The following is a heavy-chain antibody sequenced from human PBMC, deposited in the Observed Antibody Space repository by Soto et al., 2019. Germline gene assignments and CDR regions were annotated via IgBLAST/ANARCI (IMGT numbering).Heavy chain of an antibody. CDR2: IYYSGST. V-gene: IGHV4-59*01. D-gene: IGHD6-13*01. CDR1: GGSISSYY. CDR3: ARTRYSSSWYYFDY. Sequence: PSETLSLTCTVSGGSISSYYWSWIRQPPGKGLEWIGSIYYSGSTYYNPSLKSRVTISVDTSKNQFSLKLSSVTAADTAVYYCARTRYSSSWYYFDYWGQGTLVTVSS. J-gene: IGHJ4*02.